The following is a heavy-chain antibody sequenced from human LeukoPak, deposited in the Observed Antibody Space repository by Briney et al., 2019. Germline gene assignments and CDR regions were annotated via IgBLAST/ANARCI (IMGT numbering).Heavy chain of an antibody. CDR1: GYTFTGYY. Sequence: ASVKVSCKASGYTFTGYYMHWVRQAPGQGLEWMGWINPNSGGTNYAQKFQDRVTMTRDTSISTAYMELSRLRSDDTAVYYCASHPYYYGSGSSPDYWGQGTLVTVSS. J-gene: IGHJ4*02. CDR3: ASHPYYYGSGSSPDY. D-gene: IGHD3-10*01. V-gene: IGHV1-2*02. CDR2: INPNSGGT.